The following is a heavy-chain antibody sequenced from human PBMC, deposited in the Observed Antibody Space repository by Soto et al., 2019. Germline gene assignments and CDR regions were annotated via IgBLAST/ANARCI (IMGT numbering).Heavy chain of an antibody. V-gene: IGHV3-7*01. CDR1: EFTFKNYW. Sequence: EVQLVESEGGLVQPGGSLRLSCATSEFTFKNYWMSWVRQAPGKGLEWVANIKQDGSEKYYVDSVKGRFTISRDNAKTSLYLQMNSLRAEDTAVYYCARNLMVRGAFDYWGQGTLVTVSS. CDR3: ARNLMVRGAFDY. CDR2: IKQDGSEK. J-gene: IGHJ4*02. D-gene: IGHD3-10*01.